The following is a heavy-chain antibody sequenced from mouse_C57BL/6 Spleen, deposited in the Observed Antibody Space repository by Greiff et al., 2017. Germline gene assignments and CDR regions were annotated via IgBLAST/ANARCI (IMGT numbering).Heavy chain of an antibody. CDR1: GFTFSDYG. CDR2: ISSGSSTI. D-gene: IGHD1-1*01. V-gene: IGHV5-17*01. Sequence: EVQLQESGGGLVKPGGSLKLSCAASGFTFSDYGMHWVRQAPEKGLEWVAYISSGSSTIYYADTVKGRFTISRDNAKNTLFLQMTSLRSEDTAMYYCARDYYGRGLAYWGQGTLVTVSA. J-gene: IGHJ3*01. CDR3: ARDYYGRGLAY.